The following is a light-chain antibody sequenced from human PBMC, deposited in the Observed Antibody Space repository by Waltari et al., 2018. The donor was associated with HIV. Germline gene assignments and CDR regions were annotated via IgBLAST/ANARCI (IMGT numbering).Light chain of an antibody. Sequence: QSALTQPASVSGSPGQSITISCTGSSTDVGGYNYLSWYQQQPGKGPRLIIYDVSTRPSGVSDRFSGSKAGDTASLTISGLQPEDEADYYCESYTSTSVWVFGGGTRLTVL. CDR2: DVS. V-gene: IGLV2-14*03. J-gene: IGLJ3*02. CDR1: STDVGGYNY. CDR3: ESYTSTSVWV.